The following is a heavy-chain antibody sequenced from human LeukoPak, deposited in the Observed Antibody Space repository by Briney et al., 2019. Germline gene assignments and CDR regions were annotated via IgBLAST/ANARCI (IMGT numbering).Heavy chain of an antibody. CDR1: GFTFSSYG. CDR2: ISYDGSNK. D-gene: IGHD3-22*01. J-gene: IGHJ4*02. CDR3: PRKYDSSGYYDY. Sequence: PGRSLRLSCAASGFTFSSYGMHWVRQAPGKGLEWVAVISYDGSNKYYADSVKGRFTISRDNSKSTLYLQMDSLRAEDTAVYYCPRKYDSSGYYDYWGQGTLVTVSS. V-gene: IGHV3-30*03.